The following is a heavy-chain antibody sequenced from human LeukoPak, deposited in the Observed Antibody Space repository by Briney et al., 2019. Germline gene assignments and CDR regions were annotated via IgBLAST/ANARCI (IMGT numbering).Heavy chain of an antibody. J-gene: IGHJ6*02. CDR2: IDHSGST. V-gene: IGHV4-34*01. D-gene: IGHD2-15*01. CDR1: GGCFSGYC. CDR3: ARSYCSGGSCYSFYYGMDV. Sequence: PSETLSLTCAAYGGCFSGYCLSWIRQPPGKGLEWMGEIDHSGSTNYNPSLKSRVTISVDTSKNQFSLKLSSVTAADTAVYYCARSYCSGGSCYSFYYGMDVWGQGTTVTVSS.